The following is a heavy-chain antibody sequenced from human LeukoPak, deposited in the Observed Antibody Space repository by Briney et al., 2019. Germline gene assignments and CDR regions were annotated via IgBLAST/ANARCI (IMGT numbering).Heavy chain of an antibody. CDR1: GFAFSSFA. J-gene: IGHJ4*02. D-gene: IGHD6-13*01. CDR3: ARDQMISAAGLDY. V-gene: IGHV3-30-3*01. CDR2: ISYDGSDK. Sequence: PGGSLRLSCAASGFAFSSFAMHWVRQAPGKGLEGVAVISYDGSDKYFADSVKGRFTISRDNSKNTLYLQMNSLRAEDTAVYYCARDQMISAAGLDYWGQGTLVTVSS.